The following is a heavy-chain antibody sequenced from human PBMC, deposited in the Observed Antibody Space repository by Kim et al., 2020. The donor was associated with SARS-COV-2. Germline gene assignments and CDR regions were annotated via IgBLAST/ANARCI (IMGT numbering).Heavy chain of an antibody. CDR2: INAGNGNT. D-gene: IGHD6-19*01. J-gene: IGHJ3*02. V-gene: IGHV1-3*01. Sequence: ASVKVSCKASRYTFTSYAMHWVRQAPGQRLELMGWINAGNGNTKYSQKFQGRVTITRDTSASTAYMELSSLRSEDTAVYYCARGGARSIAVAVTRIWGQGTMVTVSA. CDR1: RYTFTSYA. CDR3: ARGGARSIAVAVTRI.